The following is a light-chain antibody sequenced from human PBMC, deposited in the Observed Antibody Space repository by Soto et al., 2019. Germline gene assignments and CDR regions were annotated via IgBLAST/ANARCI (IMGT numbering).Light chain of an antibody. Sequence: QSALTQPASVSGSPGQSITISCTGTSSDVGGYNYVSWYQQHPGKAPKLLIYEVTNRPSGVSSRFSGSKSGNTASLTISGLQAEDETDYYCSSYTSNHHVVFGRGTKLTVL. J-gene: IGLJ2*01. CDR1: SSDVGGYNY. CDR2: EVT. CDR3: SSYTSNHHVV. V-gene: IGLV2-14*01.